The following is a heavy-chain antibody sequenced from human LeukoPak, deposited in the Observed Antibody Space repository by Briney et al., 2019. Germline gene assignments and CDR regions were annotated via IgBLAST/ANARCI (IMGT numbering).Heavy chain of an antibody. CDR1: GYTFPGYY. Sequence: ASVKVSCKASGYTFPGYYMHWVRQAPGQGLEWMGWINPNSGGTNYAQKFQGRVTMTRDTSISTAYMELSRLRPDDTAVYYCARDPGSSSSPFDYWGQGTLVTVSS. CDR2: INPNSGGT. CDR3: ARDPGSSSSPFDY. J-gene: IGHJ4*02. D-gene: IGHD6-6*01. V-gene: IGHV1-2*02.